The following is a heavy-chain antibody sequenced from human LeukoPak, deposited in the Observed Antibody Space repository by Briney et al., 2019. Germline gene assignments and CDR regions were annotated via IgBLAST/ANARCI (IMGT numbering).Heavy chain of an antibody. CDR3: ARDTRGYSYGNIDY. D-gene: IGHD5-18*01. CDR1: GFTVSSNY. CDR2: IYSGGST. V-gene: IGHV3-53*01. J-gene: IGHJ4*02. Sequence: PGGSLRLSCAASGFTVSSNYMSWVRQAPGKGLEWVSVIYSGGSTYYAHSVKGRFTISRDNSKNTLYLQMNSLRAEDTAVYYCARDTRGYSYGNIDYWGQGTLVTVSS.